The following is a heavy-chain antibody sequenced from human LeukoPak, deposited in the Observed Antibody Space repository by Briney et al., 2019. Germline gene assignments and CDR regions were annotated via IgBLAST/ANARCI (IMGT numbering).Heavy chain of an antibody. CDR3: ARSPGVRRTLWA. J-gene: IGHJ5*02. CDR1: GFTFSSYA. CDR2: ISYDGSIK. V-gene: IGHV3-30*04. Sequence: PGGSLRLSCAASGFTFSSYAMHWVRQAPGKGLEWVAVISYDGSIKNYADSVKGRFTVSRDNAKNSLYLQMNSLRAEDTAMYYCARSPGVRRTLWAWDQGTLVTVSS. D-gene: IGHD2-21*01.